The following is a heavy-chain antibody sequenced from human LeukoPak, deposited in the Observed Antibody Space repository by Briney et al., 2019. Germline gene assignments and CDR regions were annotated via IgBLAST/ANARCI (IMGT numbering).Heavy chain of an antibody. J-gene: IGHJ4*02. D-gene: IGHD3-10*01. CDR2: INPNSGGT. CDR1: GYTFTGYY. Sequence: GASVKVSCKASGYTFTGYYMHWVRQAPGQGLEWMGWINPNSGGTNYAQKFQGRVTMTRDTSISTAYMELSRLRSDDTAVYYCAREDYGSGPTLDYWGQGTLVTVSS. CDR3: AREDYGSGPTLDY. V-gene: IGHV1-2*02.